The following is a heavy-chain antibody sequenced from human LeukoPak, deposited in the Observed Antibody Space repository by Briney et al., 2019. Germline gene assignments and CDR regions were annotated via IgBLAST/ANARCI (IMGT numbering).Heavy chain of an antibody. Sequence: GGSLRLSCAASGFTFRSYGIHWVRRAPGKGLEWVATISFDGTNKKYADSVKGRFTISRDNSKNTLYLQMNSLRAEDTAVYYCAKDKGASYSSSPIDPWGQGTLVTVSS. CDR1: GFTFRSYG. J-gene: IGHJ5*02. D-gene: IGHD6-6*01. V-gene: IGHV3-30*18. CDR2: ISFDGTNK. CDR3: AKDKGASYSSSPIDP.